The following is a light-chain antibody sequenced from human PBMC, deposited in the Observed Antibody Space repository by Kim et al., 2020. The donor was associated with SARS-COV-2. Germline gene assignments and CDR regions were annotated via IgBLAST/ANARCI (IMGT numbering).Light chain of an antibody. CDR2: YSS. CDR3: QVWDSTSDPVI. V-gene: IGLV3-21*01. J-gene: IGLJ2*01. CDR1: NIGDKC. Sequence: PGKPANIACGGENIGDKCVHWYQKKPGQAPVLVIHYSSGRPSWFPERFSGSNSGNTASLTISGVDVGDEADYYCQVWDSTSDPVIFGGGTQLTVL.